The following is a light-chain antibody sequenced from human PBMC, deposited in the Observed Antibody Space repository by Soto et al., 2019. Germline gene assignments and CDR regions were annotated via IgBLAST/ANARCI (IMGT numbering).Light chain of an antibody. V-gene: IGKV3-20*01. CDR1: QHIRSNF. CDR3: QQYGDRPWT. CDR2: GAS. J-gene: IGKJ1*01. Sequence: EIVLTQSPGTLSLSPGERASLSCTTSQHIRSNFLAWFHQKPGQPPSLLIYGASSLATDIPDRFSAGGSGTDFNLVINRLEPEDFGLYYCQQYGDRPWTFGQGTRVDIK.